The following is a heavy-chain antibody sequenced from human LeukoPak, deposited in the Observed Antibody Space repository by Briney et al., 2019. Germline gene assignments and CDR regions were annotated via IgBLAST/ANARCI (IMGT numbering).Heavy chain of an antibody. Sequence: ASVKVSCKASGDTFINYAISWVRQAPGQGLEWMGGIIPVFGTTNYAQNFQGRVTITTDESTSTAYMELSSLRSEDTAVYYCATSRRAYYYYYRDVWGKGTTVTVSS. J-gene: IGHJ6*03. CDR3: ATSRRAYYYYYRDV. CDR2: IIPVFGTT. V-gene: IGHV1-69*05. CDR1: GDTFINYA.